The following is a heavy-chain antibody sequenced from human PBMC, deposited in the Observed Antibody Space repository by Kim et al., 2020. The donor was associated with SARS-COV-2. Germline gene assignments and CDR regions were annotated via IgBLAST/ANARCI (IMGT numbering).Heavy chain of an antibody. Sequence: SETLSLTCTVSGGSISSYYWSWIRQPAGKGLEWIGRIYTSGSTNYNPSLKSRVTMSVDTSKNQFSLKLSSVTAADTAVYYCARDNLAYCGGDCYLDYYYYYMDVWGKGTTVTVSS. J-gene: IGHJ6*03. CDR3: ARDNLAYCGGDCYLDYYYYYMDV. V-gene: IGHV4-4*07. CDR1: GGSISSYY. D-gene: IGHD2-21*01. CDR2: IYTSGST.